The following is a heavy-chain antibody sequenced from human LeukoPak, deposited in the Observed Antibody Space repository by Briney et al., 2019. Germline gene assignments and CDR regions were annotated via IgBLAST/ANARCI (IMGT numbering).Heavy chain of an antibody. Sequence: GGSLRLSCTGSGFTFGDYAMNWVRQAPGKGLEWVGFIRSKNYGGTTEYAASVKSRFTISRDDSRSIAYLQMNSLKTEDTAVYYCTRVIVATKDYWGQGTLVTVSS. CDR1: GFTFGDYA. CDR3: TRVIVATKDY. J-gene: IGHJ4*02. V-gene: IGHV3-49*04. D-gene: IGHD5-12*01. CDR2: IRSKNYGGTT.